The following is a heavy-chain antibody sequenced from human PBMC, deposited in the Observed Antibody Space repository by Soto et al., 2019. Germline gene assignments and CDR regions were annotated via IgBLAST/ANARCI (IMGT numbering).Heavy chain of an antibody. CDR3: GRQGFGGLHGLVDV. V-gene: IGHV4-59*08. CDR1: DDSSSSYK. CDR2: IDSSGGT. D-gene: IGHD3-10*01. J-gene: IGHJ6*02. Sequence: QVQLQESGPGLVKPSETLSLTCTVSDDSSSSYKWSWIRQPPGRRLEWIGYIDSSGGTSYNPSLRGRSTYSVDPPTTQFSLRLRCVPVADPAVYYCGRQGFGGLHGLVDVWGQGATVTVS.